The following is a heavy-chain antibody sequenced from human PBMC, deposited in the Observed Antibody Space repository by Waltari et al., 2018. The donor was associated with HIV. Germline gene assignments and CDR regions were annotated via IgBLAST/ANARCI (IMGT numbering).Heavy chain of an antibody. CDR3: TRVGFGSGTYYFPGGY. Sequence: QVQLVQSGAEVKSPGDSVKVSCKASGSTFTGHYIHWVRPATGQGLEWMGWINPNSGDTNYAQKFQGRVIMTRDTSINTVYMELSRLTSDDTAVYYCTRVGFGSGTYYFPGGYWGQGTLVTVSS. V-gene: IGHV1-2*02. D-gene: IGHD3-10*01. CDR2: INPNSGDT. J-gene: IGHJ4*02. CDR1: GSTFTGHY.